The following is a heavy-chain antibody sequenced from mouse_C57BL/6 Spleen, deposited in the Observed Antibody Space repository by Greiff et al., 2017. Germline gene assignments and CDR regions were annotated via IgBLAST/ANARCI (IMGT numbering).Heavy chain of an antibody. V-gene: IGHV1-85*01. D-gene: IGHD2-3*01. CDR1: GYTFTSSD. Sequence: QVQLQQSGPELVKPGASVKLSCKASGYTFTSSDINWVKQRPGQGLKWIGWIYPRDGSTTSTEKLKGKATLTVDTSSSTGYMELHSLTSEDSAVYFCARGLNDDFNPYYFDVWGKGTTLTVSS. CDR2: IYPRDGST. J-gene: IGHJ2*01. CDR3: ARGLNDDFNPYYFDV.